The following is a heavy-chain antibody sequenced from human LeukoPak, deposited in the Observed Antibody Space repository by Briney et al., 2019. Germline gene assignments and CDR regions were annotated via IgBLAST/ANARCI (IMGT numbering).Heavy chain of an antibody. CDR1: GFTVSSSY. D-gene: IGHD6-6*01. V-gene: IGHV3-53*01. J-gene: IGHJ1*01. CDR2: IYSGGTT. CDR3: AKDLMKYTNSAAH. Sequence: GGSLRLSCAASGFTVSSSYMSWVRQAPGKGLEWVSVIYSGGTTSYADSVKGRFTISRDNSKNTLFLQMNSLRAEDTAVYCCAKDLMKYTNSAAHWGQGTLVTVSS.